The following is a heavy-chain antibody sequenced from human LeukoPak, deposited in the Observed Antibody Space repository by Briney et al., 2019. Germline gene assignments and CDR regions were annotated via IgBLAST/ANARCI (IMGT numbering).Heavy chain of an antibody. Sequence: PGGSLRLSCVASGFTFGKYWMSWVRQAPGKGLEWVANIKLDGSEKNYVDSVKGRFTISRDNTKNSMYLQMNSLRVEDTAVYYCTSWGDTTAEYFQRWGQGTLVTVSS. CDR1: GFTFGKYW. D-gene: IGHD2-21*02. V-gene: IGHV3-7*01. J-gene: IGHJ1*01. CDR2: IKLDGSEK. CDR3: TSWGDTTAEYFQR.